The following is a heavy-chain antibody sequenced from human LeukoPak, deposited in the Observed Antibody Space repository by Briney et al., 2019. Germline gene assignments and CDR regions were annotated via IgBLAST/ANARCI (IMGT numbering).Heavy chain of an antibody. V-gene: IGHV4-34*01. D-gene: IGHD3-10*01. CDR1: GFSFSGYY. J-gene: IGHJ5*02. CDR2: INHSGST. CDR3: ARGRSGSYSYPSRFDP. Sequence: SETLSLTCAVYGFSFSGYYWSWVRQAPGKGLEWVGEINHSGSTNYNASLKSRVTISVDTSKNQFSLKLSSVTAADTAVYYCARGRSGSYSYPSRFDPWGQGTLVTVSS.